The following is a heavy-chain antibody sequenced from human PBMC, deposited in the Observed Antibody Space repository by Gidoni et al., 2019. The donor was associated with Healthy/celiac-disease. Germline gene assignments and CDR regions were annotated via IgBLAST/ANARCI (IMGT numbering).Heavy chain of an antibody. V-gene: IGHV3-30*02. CDR2: LRYDGSNK. D-gene: IGHD1-26*01. CDR1: GFTSSSYG. Sequence: QVQRVESGGGVVELGGSLRLACAGSGFTSSSYGMHWVRQAPGKGLEGVAFLRYDGSNKYYADSVKGRFTISRDNSKNTLYLQMNSLRAEDTAVYYCAKSQGGIVGATFDYWGQGTLVTVSS. J-gene: IGHJ4*02. CDR3: AKSQGGIVGATFDY.